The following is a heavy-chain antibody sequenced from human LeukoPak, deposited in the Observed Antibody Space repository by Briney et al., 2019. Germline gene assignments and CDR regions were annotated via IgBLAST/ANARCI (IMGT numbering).Heavy chain of an antibody. CDR2: ISSEGSHK. CDR3: AKDLGYCGGDCYALDY. Sequence: GGSLSLSCAASGFTFSSYGMHWVRQAPGKGLQWVAVISSEGSHKYYADSVKGRFTISRDNSKNTLYLQMNSLRAEDTAVYYCAKDLGYCGGDCYALDYWGQGTLVTVSS. D-gene: IGHD2-21*02. CDR1: GFTFSSYG. J-gene: IGHJ4*02. V-gene: IGHV3-30*18.